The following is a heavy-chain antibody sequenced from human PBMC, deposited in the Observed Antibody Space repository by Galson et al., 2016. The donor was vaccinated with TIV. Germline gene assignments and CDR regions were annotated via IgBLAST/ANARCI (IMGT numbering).Heavy chain of an antibody. CDR2: IDDAGST. V-gene: IGHV4-34*01. Sequence: LSLTCGVSGGSFRGYYWTWIRLPPGKGLEWIGEIDDAGSTNSLPSLKSRLTMSVATSTNRFSLQLPSVTAADSGIYYCTRGRFESGSYYNNCFDYWGQGTPVTVSS. CDR1: GGSFRGYY. CDR3: TRGRFESGSYYNNCFDY. D-gene: IGHD3-10*01. J-gene: IGHJ4*02.